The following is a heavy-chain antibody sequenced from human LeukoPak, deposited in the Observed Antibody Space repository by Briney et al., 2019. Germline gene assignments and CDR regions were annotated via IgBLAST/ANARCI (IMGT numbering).Heavy chain of an antibody. V-gene: IGHV6-1*01. Sequence: SQTLSLTCAISGDSVSSNSAAWDWISQSPSRDLEWLVRTYYRSKCYNDYAVSVKSRITIDPDTSKNQFSLQLNSVTPEDTAVYYCARGDEVVPAAMGRYYYDGMDVWGQGTTVTVSS. D-gene: IGHD2-2*01. CDR1: GDSVSSNSAA. J-gene: IGHJ6*02. CDR2: TYYRSKCYN. CDR3: ARGDEVVPAAMGRYYYDGMDV.